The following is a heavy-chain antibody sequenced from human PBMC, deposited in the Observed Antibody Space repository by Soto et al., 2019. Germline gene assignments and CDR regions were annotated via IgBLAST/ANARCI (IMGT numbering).Heavy chain of an antibody. D-gene: IGHD3-22*01. J-gene: IGHJ6*02. CDR1: GFSFSNCW. CDR2: INSDGSST. V-gene: IGHV3-74*01. Sequence: GGSLRLSCAASGFSFSNCWMHWVRQAPGMGLVWVSHINSDGSSTTYADSVKGRFTISRDNAKNTLYLQMNSLRAEDTAVYYCASAIGYYGMDVWGQGTTVTVSS. CDR3: ASAIGYYGMDV.